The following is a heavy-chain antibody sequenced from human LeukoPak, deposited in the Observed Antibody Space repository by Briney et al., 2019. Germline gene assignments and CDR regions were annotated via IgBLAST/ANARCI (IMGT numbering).Heavy chain of an antibody. V-gene: IGHV5-51*01. Sequence: GESLKISCKGFGYSFTSYWIGWVRQMPGKGLEWMGIIYPGDSDTRYSPSFQGQVTISADKSISTAYLQWSSLKASDTAMYYCARHGRPYYDSSGYEYYFDYWGQGTLVTVSS. CDR3: ARHGRPYYDSSGYEYYFDY. CDR2: IYPGDSDT. CDR1: GYSFTSYW. J-gene: IGHJ4*02. D-gene: IGHD3-22*01.